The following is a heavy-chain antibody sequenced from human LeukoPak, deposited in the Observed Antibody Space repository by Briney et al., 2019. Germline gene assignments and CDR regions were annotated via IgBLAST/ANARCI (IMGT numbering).Heavy chain of an antibody. CDR1: GFTFSGYW. Sequence: PGGSLRLSCVASGFTFSGYWMHWVRQPPGKGLEWVAIIKQDGSEEFYVDSVKGRFIISRDNAKNSLYLQMNSLRVEDTAVYYCVGGTGWRLDSWGQGTLVTVSS. D-gene: IGHD6-19*01. V-gene: IGHV3-7*05. CDR2: IKQDGSEE. J-gene: IGHJ1*01. CDR3: VGGTGWRLDS.